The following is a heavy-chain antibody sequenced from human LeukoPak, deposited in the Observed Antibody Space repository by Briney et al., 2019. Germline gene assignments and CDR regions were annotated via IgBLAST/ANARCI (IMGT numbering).Heavy chain of an antibody. CDR2: INPNNGDT. D-gene: IGHD3-10*01. Sequence: GASVTVSCTASGYTFTVFWIHWVRLTPRQGLEWMGWINPNNGDTNFAQKFQGRVTMTRDTSISTVYMELSSLNSDDTAVYFCTRGVLLQGRGAFDIWGQGTMVTVSS. J-gene: IGHJ3*02. V-gene: IGHV1-2*02. CDR1: GYTFTVFW. CDR3: TRGVLLQGRGAFDI.